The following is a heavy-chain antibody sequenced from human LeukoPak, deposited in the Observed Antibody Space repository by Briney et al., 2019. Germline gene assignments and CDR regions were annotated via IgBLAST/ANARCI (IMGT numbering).Heavy chain of an antibody. CDR2: IYYSGST. Sequence: PSETLSLTCTVSGYSISSGYYWGWIRQPPGKGLEWIGSIYYSGSTYYNPSLKSRVTISVDTSKNQFSLKLSSVTAADTAVYYCARDDSGSYLPDAFDIWGQGTMVTVSS. D-gene: IGHD1-26*01. J-gene: IGHJ3*02. V-gene: IGHV4-38-2*02. CDR1: GYSISSGYY. CDR3: ARDDSGSYLPDAFDI.